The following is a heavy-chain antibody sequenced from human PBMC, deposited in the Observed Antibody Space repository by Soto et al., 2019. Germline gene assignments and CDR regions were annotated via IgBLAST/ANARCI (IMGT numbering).Heavy chain of an antibody. V-gene: IGHV3-21*01. CDR3: ARDLGGYCSSTSCYTGAIFDY. Sequence: KPGGSLRLSCAASGFTFSSYSMNWVRQAPGKGLEWVSSISSSSSYIYYADSVKGRFTISRDNAKNSLYLQMNSLRAEDTAVYYCARDLGGYCSSTSCYTGAIFDYWGQGTLVTVSS. J-gene: IGHJ4*02. CDR2: ISSSSSYI. CDR1: GFTFSSYS. D-gene: IGHD2-2*02.